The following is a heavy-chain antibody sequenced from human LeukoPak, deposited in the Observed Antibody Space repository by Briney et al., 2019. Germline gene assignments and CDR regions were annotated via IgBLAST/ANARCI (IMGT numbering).Heavy chain of an antibody. D-gene: IGHD1-26*01. Sequence: GGSLRLSCAASGFTVSSNYMSWVRQAPGKGPEWVSIIYSGGGTYYADSVKGRFTISRDNSKNALYLQMNSLRAEDTAVYYCAKDGSIVGATYFDYWGQGTLVTVSS. CDR1: GFTVSSNY. J-gene: IGHJ4*02. CDR2: IYSGGGT. V-gene: IGHV3-53*01. CDR3: AKDGSIVGATYFDY.